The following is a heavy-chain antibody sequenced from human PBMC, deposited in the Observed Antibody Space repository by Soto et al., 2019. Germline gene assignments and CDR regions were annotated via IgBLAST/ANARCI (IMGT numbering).Heavy chain of an antibody. CDR3: ARNYDYVWGSYRSLDYYSGMDV. Sequence: QVQLVQSGAEVKKPGSSVKVSCKASGGTFSSYAISWVRQAPGQGLEWMGGIIPIFGTANYAQKFQGRVTITADESTRIDYMELRSLRSEDTAVYYCARNYDYVWGSYRSLDYYSGMDVWGQGTTVTVSS. CDR1: GGTFSSYA. V-gene: IGHV1-69*01. CDR2: IIPIFGTA. D-gene: IGHD3-16*02. J-gene: IGHJ6*02.